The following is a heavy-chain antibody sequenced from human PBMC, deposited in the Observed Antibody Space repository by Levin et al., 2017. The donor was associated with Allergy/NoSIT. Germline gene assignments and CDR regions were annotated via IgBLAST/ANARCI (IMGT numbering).Heavy chain of an antibody. CDR2: IYYSGST. CDR1: GGSISSSSYY. D-gene: IGHD2-2*01. V-gene: IGHV4-39*01. J-gene: IGHJ4*02. CDR3: ARQGRCSSTSCSFDY. Sequence: PSETLSLTCTVSGGSISSSSYYWGWIRQPPGKGLEWIGSIYYSGSTYYNPSLKSRVTISVDTSKNQFSLKLSSVTAADTAVYYCARQGRCSSTSCSFDYWGQGTLVTVSS.